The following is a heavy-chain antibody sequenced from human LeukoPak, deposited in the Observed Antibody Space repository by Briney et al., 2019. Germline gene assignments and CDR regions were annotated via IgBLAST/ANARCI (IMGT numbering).Heavy chain of an antibody. Sequence: SETLSLTCTVSGGSISSGDYYWGWIRQPPGKGLEWIGSIYHSGSTYYNPSLKSRVTISVDTSKNQFSLKLSSVTAADTAVYYCARALVGATTLFDYWGQGTLVTVSS. D-gene: IGHD1-26*01. V-gene: IGHV4-39*07. CDR3: ARALVGATTLFDY. CDR1: GGSISSGDYY. CDR2: IYHSGST. J-gene: IGHJ4*02.